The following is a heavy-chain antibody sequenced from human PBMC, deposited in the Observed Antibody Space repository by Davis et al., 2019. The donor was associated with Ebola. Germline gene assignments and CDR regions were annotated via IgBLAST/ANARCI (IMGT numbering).Heavy chain of an antibody. D-gene: IGHD3-10*01. CDR3: ALWQYGFRELSGPYYYYYGMDV. CDR2: ISGSGGST. J-gene: IGHJ6*02. CDR1: GFTFSSYA. Sequence: PGGSLRLSCAASGFTFSSYAMSWVRQAPGKGLEWVSAISGSGGSTYYADSVKGRFTISRDNSKNTLYLQINSLRAEDTAVYYCALWQYGFRELSGPYYYYYGMDVWGQGTTVTVSS. V-gene: IGHV3-23*01.